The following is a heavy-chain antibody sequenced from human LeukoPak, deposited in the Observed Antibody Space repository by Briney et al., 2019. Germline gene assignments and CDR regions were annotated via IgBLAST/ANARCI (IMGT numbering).Heavy chain of an antibody. CDR2: IYYSGST. D-gene: IGHD5-12*01. CDR3: ARRTNSGYDLHYFDY. V-gene: IGHV4-39*07. J-gene: IGHJ4*02. CDR1: GGSISSYY. Sequence: SETLSLTCTVSGGSISSYYWGWIRQPPGKGLEWIGSIYYSGSTYYNPSLKSRVTISVDTSKNQFSLKLSSVTAADTAVYYCARRTNSGYDLHYFDYWGQGTLVTVSS.